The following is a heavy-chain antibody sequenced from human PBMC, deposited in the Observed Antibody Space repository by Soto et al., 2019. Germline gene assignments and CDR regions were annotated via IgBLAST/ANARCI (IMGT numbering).Heavy chain of an antibody. D-gene: IGHD3-10*01. CDR1: GFTFSSYA. CDR3: AKGTGVLLWFGELLDY. V-gene: IGHV3-23*01. J-gene: IGHJ4*02. Sequence: GGSLRLSCAASGFTFSSYAMSWVRQAPGKGLEWVSAISGSGGSTYYADSVKGRFTISRDNSKNTLYLQMNSLRAEDTAVYYCAKGTGVLLWFGELLDYWGQGTLVTVSS. CDR2: ISGSGGST.